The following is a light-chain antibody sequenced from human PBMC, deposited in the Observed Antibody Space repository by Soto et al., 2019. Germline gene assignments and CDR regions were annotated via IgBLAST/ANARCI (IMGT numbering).Light chain of an antibody. V-gene: IGLV3-1*01. J-gene: IGLJ1*01. CDR2: QDA. CDR1: KLADKY. Sequence: SSELTQPPSVSVSPGQTARITCTGYKLADKYIYWYQQVPGQSPVLVIYQDAKRPSGVPERFSGSNSGNTATLTISGTQALDEADYFCQAWDGSSYVFGTGTKLTVL. CDR3: QAWDGSSYV.